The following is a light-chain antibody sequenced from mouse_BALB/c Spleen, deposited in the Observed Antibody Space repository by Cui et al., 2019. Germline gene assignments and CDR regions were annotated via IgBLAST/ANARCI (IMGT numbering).Light chain of an antibody. J-gene: IGKJ1*01. CDR1: KSISEY. CDR3: QQHNEYPWT. Sequence: QITQSPSYLAASTGETITINCRASKSISEYLAWYQEKPGKTNKLLIYSGSTLQSGIPSRFSGSGSGTDFTLTISSLEPEDFAMYYCQQHNEYPWTFGGGTKLEIK. CDR2: SGS. V-gene: IGKV16-104*01.